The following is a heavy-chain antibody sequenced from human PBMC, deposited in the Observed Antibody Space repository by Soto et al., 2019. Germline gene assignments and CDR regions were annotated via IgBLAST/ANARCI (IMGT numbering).Heavy chain of an antibody. CDR2: ISSNGGST. CDR1: GFTFSSYA. Sequence: GGSLRLSCSASGFTFSSYAMHWVRQAPGKGLEYVSAISSNGGSTYYADSVKGRFTISRDNSKNTLYLQMSSLRAEDTAVYYCVKDRWVTAAGIDYWGQGTLVTVSS. CDR3: VKDRWVTAAGIDY. V-gene: IGHV3-64D*08. J-gene: IGHJ4*02. D-gene: IGHD6-13*01.